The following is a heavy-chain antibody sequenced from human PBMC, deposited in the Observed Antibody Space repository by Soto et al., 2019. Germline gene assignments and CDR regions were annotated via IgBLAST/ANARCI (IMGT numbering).Heavy chain of an antibody. CDR1: GGSITSFY. Sequence: QVQLRESGPGLVKPSETLSLTCTVSGGSITSFYWSWVRQPPGKGLEWIGYIYYNGNTNYIPSLKSRVTISVDTSKNQFSLNLSSVTAADTAVYYCTRGSSGWFPRPLDYWGQGTLVTVSS. V-gene: IGHV4-59*01. D-gene: IGHD6-19*01. J-gene: IGHJ4*02. CDR3: TRGSSGWFPRPLDY. CDR2: IYYNGNT.